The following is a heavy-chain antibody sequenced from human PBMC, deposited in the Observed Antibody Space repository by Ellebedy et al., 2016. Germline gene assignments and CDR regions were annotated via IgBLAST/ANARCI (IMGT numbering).Heavy chain of an antibody. CDR1: GGSISSYY. V-gene: IGHV4-59*12. J-gene: IGHJ6*02. CDR2: IYYSGST. CDR3: ARDDGEYYYGSGRGMDV. Sequence: GSLRLSCTVSGGSISSYYWSWIRQPPGKGLEWIGYIYYSGSTYYNPSLKSRVTISVDTSKNQFSLKLSSVTAADTAVYYCARDDGEYYYGSGRGMDVWGQGTTVTVSS. D-gene: IGHD3-10*01.